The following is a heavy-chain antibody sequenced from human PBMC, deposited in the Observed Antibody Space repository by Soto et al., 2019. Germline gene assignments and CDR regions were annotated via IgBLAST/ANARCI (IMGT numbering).Heavy chain of an antibody. D-gene: IGHD6-19*01. J-gene: IGHJ6*02. CDR3: ARDREAGYNFYYGMDV. CDR2: IYTSASI. Sequence: PSETLSLTCSVSGADINTYSWTWIRQPAGKGLEWIGRIYTSASINYNPSLRGRVTLSVDTSTNQVSLKLASVTAADTAVYYCARDREAGYNFYYGMDVWGQGTTVTAP. CDR1: GADINTYS. V-gene: IGHV4-4*07.